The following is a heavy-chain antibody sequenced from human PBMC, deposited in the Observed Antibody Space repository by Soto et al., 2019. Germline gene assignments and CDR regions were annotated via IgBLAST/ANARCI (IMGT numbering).Heavy chain of an antibody. CDR1: GGSISSYY. CDR3: ARWDYCSGGSCYGTFDY. J-gene: IGHJ4*02. D-gene: IGHD2-15*01. V-gene: IGHV4-59*01. CDR2: IYYSGST. Sequence: SETLSLTCTVSGGSISSYYWSWIRQPPGKGLEWIGYIYYSGSTNYNPSLKSRVTISVDTSKNQFSLKLSSVTAADTAVYYCARWDYCSGGSCYGTFDYWGQGTLVTVS.